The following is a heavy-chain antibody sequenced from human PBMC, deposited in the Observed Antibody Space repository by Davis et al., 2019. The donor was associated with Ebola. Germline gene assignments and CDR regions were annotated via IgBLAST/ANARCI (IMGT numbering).Heavy chain of an antibody. J-gene: IGHJ3*02. CDR3: ARSSMTQDAFDI. V-gene: IGHV7-4-1*02. CDR1: GYTFTNYA. CDR2: INTNTGNP. D-gene: IGHD2-2*01. Sequence: ASVKVSCKASGYTFTNYAINWVRQAPGQGLEWMGWINTNTGNPMYAQAFTGRFVFSLDTSINTPYLQISSLKAEDTAVYYCARSSMTQDAFDIWGPGTMVTVSS.